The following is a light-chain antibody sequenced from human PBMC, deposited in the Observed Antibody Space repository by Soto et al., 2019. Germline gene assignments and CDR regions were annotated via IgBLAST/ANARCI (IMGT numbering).Light chain of an antibody. CDR2: DAS. CDR1: HIVSNN. CDR3: QQYTNWPLT. V-gene: IGKV3-15*01. Sequence: EIVLTQSPATLSVSPGERATLSCRASHIVSNNLAWYQQKPGQAPRLLIYDASTRATGIPARFSGSGSGTEFTLTISSLQSEDFAVYYCQQYTNWPLTFGGGTKVDIK. J-gene: IGKJ4*01.